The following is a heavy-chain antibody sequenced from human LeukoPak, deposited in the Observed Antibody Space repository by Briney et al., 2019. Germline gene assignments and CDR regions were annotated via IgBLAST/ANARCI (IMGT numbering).Heavy chain of an antibody. J-gene: IGHJ4*02. CDR1: GFTFSSYS. Sequence: GGSLRLSCAASGFTFSSYSMNWVRQAPGKGLEWVSYISSRSSTIYYADSVKGRFTISRDNAKNSLYLQMNSLRDEDTAVYYCARISSGWYVMIDYWGQGTLVTVSS. CDR3: ARISSGWYVMIDY. CDR2: ISSRSSTI. D-gene: IGHD6-19*01. V-gene: IGHV3-48*02.